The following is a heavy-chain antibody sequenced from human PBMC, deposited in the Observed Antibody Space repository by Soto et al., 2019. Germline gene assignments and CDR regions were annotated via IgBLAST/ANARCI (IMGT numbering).Heavy chain of an antibody. V-gene: IGHV3-21*01. CDR1: GFTFSSYS. CDR3: ARGRHSSSWFIFDY. CDR2: ISSSSSYI. D-gene: IGHD6-13*01. J-gene: IGHJ4*02. Sequence: GSLRLSCAASGFTFSSYSMNWVRQAPGKGLEWVSSISSSSSYIYYADSVKGRFTISRDNAKNSLYLQMNSLRAEDTAVYYCARGRHSSSWFIFDYWGQGTLVTVSS.